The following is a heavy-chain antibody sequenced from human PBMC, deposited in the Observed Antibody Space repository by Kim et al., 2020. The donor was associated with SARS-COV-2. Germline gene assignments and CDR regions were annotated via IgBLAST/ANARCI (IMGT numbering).Heavy chain of an antibody. CDR1: TSTFSSYD. CDR2: ISDSGRTI. D-gene: IGHD6-13*01. Sequence: GGSLRLSCTGSTSTFSSYDMNWVRQAPGKGLEWVSYISDSGRTIHYADSVRGRFTISRDNALYLQMHRLSAEDTAVYYCASISFDSRWSSYYSMDVWGKG. V-gene: IGHV3-48*03. CDR3: ASISFDSRWSSYYSMDV. J-gene: IGHJ6*03.